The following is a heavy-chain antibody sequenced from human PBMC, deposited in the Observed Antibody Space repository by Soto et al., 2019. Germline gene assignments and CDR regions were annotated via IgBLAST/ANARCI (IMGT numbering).Heavy chain of an antibody. CDR2: IYYSGST. CDR1: GGSISSSSYY. V-gene: IGHV4-39*01. CDR3: ARRVTMVRGVQYYYGMDV. Sequence: PSETLSLTCTVSGGSISSSSYYWGWIRQPPGKGLEWIGSIYYSGSTYYNPSLKSRVTISVDTPKNQFSLKLSSVTAADTAVYYCARRVTMVRGVQYYYGMDVWGQGTTVTVS. J-gene: IGHJ6*02. D-gene: IGHD3-10*01.